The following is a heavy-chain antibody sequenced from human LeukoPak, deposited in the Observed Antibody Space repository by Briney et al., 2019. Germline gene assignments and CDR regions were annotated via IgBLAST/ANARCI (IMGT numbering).Heavy chain of an antibody. Sequence: GGSLRLSCAASGFTVSSNYMGWVRQAPGKGLEWVSVIYSGGSTYYADSVKGRFTISRDNSKNTLYLQMNSLRAEDTAVYYCARDRQQLLLGMDVWGQGTTVTVSS. CDR3: ARDRQQLLLGMDV. CDR2: IYSGGST. D-gene: IGHD6-6*01. CDR1: GFTVSSNY. V-gene: IGHV3-66*01. J-gene: IGHJ6*02.